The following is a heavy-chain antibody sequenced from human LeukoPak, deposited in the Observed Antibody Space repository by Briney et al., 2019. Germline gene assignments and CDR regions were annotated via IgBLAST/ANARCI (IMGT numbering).Heavy chain of an antibody. V-gene: IGHV1-69*01. Sequence: GIIPIXXTANYAQKFQGRVTITADESTSTAYMELSSLRSEDTAVYYCASSIVVVVAADYYYYYGMDVWGQGTTVTVSS. J-gene: IGHJ6*02. CDR3: ASSIVVVVAADYYYYYGMDV. D-gene: IGHD2-15*01. CDR2: IIPIXXTA.